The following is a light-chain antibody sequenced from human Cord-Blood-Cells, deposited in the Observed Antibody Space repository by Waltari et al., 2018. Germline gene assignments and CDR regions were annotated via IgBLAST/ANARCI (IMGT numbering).Light chain of an antibody. V-gene: IGKV1-27*01. Sequence: DIQLTQSPPSLSASVGDRVTITCRANQGISTYLAWYQQKPGKVPKLLIYAASTLQSGVPSRFSGSGSGTDFTLTISSLQPEDVATYYCQKYNSAPLTFGGGTKVEIK. CDR1: QGISTY. CDR3: QKYNSAPLT. CDR2: AAS. J-gene: IGKJ4*01.